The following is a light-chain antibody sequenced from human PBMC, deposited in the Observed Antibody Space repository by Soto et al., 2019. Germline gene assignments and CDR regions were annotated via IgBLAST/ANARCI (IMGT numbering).Light chain of an antibody. J-gene: IGLJ1*01. CDR1: SSDVGGYNY. CDR2: DVS. Sequence: SDLTRLVYGSGSPGQSIPISCTGTSSDVGGYNYVSWYQQHPGKAPKLMIYDVSNRPSGVSNRFSGSKSGNTASLTISGLQAGDEADYYCSSYTSSSTLEVFGTGTKVTVL. V-gene: IGLV2-14*01. CDR3: SSYTSSSTLEV.